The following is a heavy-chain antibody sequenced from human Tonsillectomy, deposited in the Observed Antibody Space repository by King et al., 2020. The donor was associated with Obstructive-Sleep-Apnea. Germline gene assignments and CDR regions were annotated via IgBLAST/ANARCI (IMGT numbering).Heavy chain of an antibody. CDR3: ARVIRDYYGMDA. Sequence: QLVQSGAEVKKPGESLKISCKGSGFRFTSYWIGWVRQMPGKGLEWMGIIYPADADSRYSPSFQGQVTISADKSISTAYLQWSSLKASATAIYYCARVIRDYYGMDAWGQGTTVTVSS. D-gene: IGHD2-21*01. CDR2: IYPADADS. J-gene: IGHJ6*02. V-gene: IGHV5-51*01. CDR1: GFRFTSYW.